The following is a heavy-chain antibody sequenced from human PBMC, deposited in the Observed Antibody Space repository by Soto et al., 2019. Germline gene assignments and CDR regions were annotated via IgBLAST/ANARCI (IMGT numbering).Heavy chain of an antibody. CDR1: GFTFSSYS. J-gene: IGHJ6*02. CDR3: ARSDSNALYYYYYGMDV. D-gene: IGHD3-22*01. V-gene: IGHV3-21*01. CDR2: ISSSSSYI. Sequence: GGSLRLSCAASGFTFSSYSMNWVRQAPGKGLEWVSSISSSSSYIYYADSVKGRFTISRDNAKNSLYLQMNSLRAEDTAVYYCARSDSNALYYYYYGMDVCGPGTTVTVS.